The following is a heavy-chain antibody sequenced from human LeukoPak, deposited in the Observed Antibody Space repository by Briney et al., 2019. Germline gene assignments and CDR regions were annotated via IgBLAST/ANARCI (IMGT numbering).Heavy chain of an antibody. J-gene: IGHJ4*02. Sequence: GGSLRLSCAASGSTFSGSAMHWVRQASGKGLEWVGRIRSKANSYATAYAASVKGRFTISRDDSKNTAYLQMNSLKTEDTAVYYCTRQGYGDYDGYWGQGTLVTVSS. CDR2: IRSKANSYAT. CDR3: TRQGYGDYDGY. V-gene: IGHV3-73*01. D-gene: IGHD4-17*01. CDR1: GSTFSGSA.